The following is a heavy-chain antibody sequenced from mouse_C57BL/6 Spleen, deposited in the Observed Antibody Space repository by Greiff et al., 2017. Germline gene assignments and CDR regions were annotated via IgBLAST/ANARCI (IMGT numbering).Heavy chain of an antibody. CDR2: IYPSNGGT. V-gene: IGHV1-53*01. CDR3: AIYASSWRAMDY. Sequence: QVQLQQPGTELVKPGASVKLSCKASGYTFTSYWMHWVKQRPGQGLEWIGNIYPSNGGTNYNEKFKRKATLTVDKSSSTAYMQLSILTSEDAAVYYCAIYASSWRAMDYWGQGTSVTVSS. CDR1: GYTFTSYW. D-gene: IGHD1-3*01. J-gene: IGHJ4*01.